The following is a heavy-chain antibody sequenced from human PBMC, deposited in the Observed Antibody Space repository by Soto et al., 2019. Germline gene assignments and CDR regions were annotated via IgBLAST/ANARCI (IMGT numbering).Heavy chain of an antibody. J-gene: IGHJ5*02. CDR2: ISNYNGDT. D-gene: IGHD6-19*01. V-gene: IGHV1-18*04. CDR3: ARGDSTGSPTGWFDP. CDR1: GYTFTRYS. Sequence: QVQLVQSGAEVKKPGASVQVSCKASGYTFTRYSINWVRQAPGQGLEWEGWISNYNGDTKYAQKFQGRVTLTTDTSTTTTYMDLRSLTSDDTAVYFCARGDSTGSPTGWFDPWGQGTLVTVSS.